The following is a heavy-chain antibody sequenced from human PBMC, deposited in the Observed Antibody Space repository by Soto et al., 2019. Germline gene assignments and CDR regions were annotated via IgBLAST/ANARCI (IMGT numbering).Heavy chain of an antibody. V-gene: IGHV4-39*01. CDR1: GGSISSSGYY. J-gene: IGHJ6*02. D-gene: IGHD3-22*01. CDR3: ARHYYYSSGYPAPFYHGMDV. Sequence: SETLSLTCTVSGGSISSSGYYWGWIRQSPGKGLEWIGTIFYSGTTYYNPSLESRITISQDTSNNQFSLKLTSVTAADTAVYYCARHYYYSSGYPAPFYHGMDVWGQVTTVPV. CDR2: IFYSGTT.